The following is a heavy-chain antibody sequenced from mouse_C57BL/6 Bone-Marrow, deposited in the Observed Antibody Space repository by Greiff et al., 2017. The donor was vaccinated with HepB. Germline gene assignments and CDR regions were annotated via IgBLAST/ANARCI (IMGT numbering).Heavy chain of an antibody. D-gene: IGHD1-1*01. CDR3: ASHYYGSSYCWYFDV. CDR1: GYTFTSYW. Sequence: VQLQQPGAELVKPGASVKMSCKASGYTFTSYWITWVKQRPGQGLEWIGDIYPGSGSTNYNEKFKSKATLTVDTSSSTAYMQLSSLTSEDSAVYYWASHYYGSSYCWYFDVWGTGTTVTVSS. J-gene: IGHJ1*03. V-gene: IGHV1-55*01. CDR2: IYPGSGST.